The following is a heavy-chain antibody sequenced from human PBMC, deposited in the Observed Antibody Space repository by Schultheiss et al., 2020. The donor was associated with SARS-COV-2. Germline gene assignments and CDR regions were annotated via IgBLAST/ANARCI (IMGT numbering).Heavy chain of an antibody. CDR3: ASCGASCHYYGMDV. V-gene: IGHV3-13*04. CDR2: IGTAGDT. J-gene: IGHJ6*02. CDR1: GFTFSSYD. D-gene: IGHD2-2*01. Sequence: GGSLRLSCAASGFTFSSYDMHWVRQPTGKGLQWISTIGTAGDTYYQDSVKGRFTISRDNSKNTLYLQMNSLRAEDTAVYYCASCGASCHYYGMDVWGQGTTVTVSS.